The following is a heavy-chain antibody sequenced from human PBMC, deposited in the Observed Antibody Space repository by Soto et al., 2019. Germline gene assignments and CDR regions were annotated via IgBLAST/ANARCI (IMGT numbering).Heavy chain of an antibody. CDR2: IHHSGAT. J-gene: IGHJ6*02. V-gene: IGHV4-4*02. CDR3: ATQGFYRMGV. CDR1: GDSITGDNW. Sequence: QVQLQESGPGLVQPSGTLSLTCAVSGDSITGDNWWSWVRQSPGKGLEWIGEIHHSGATNYNPSLRSRVTTSVDKARNQGSRKRTSVTAADTAMFDGATQGFYRMGVWGRGTTVTVSS.